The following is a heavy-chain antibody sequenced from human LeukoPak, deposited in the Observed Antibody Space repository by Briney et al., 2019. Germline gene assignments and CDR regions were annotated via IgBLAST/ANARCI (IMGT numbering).Heavy chain of an antibody. Sequence: GGSLRLSCAASGFTFSDYYMSWIRQAPGKGLEWVSYISSSGSTIYYADSVKGRFTISRDNAKNSPYLQMNSLRAEDTAVYYCASTGYSDDYYYGMDVWGQGTTVTVSS. J-gene: IGHJ6*02. CDR2: ISSSGSTI. V-gene: IGHV3-11*04. D-gene: IGHD5-18*01. CDR3: ASTGYSDDYYYGMDV. CDR1: GFTFSDYY.